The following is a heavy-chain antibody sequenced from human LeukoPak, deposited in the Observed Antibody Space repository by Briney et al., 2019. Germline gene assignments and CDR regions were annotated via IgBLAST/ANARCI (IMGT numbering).Heavy chain of an antibody. CDR1: GYTFTGYY. J-gene: IGHJ4*02. CDR3: AREWGNYDSSGYYSHFEY. D-gene: IGHD3-22*01. Sequence: ASVKVSCKAAGYTFTGYYMFWVRQAPGQGREWMGRINPNSGGTNYAQKFQGRVTMTRDTSITTAYMELSRLRSDDTAVYYCAREWGNYDSSGYYSHFEYWGQGTLVTVSS. CDR2: INPNSGGT. V-gene: IGHV1-2*06.